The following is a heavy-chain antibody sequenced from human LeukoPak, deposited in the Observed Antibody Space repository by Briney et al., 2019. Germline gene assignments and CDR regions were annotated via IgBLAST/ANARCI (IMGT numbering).Heavy chain of an antibody. J-gene: IGHJ3*02. CDR2: IYPGDSGT. V-gene: IGHV5-51*01. CDR3: ARRVGDSSGYLDAFDI. D-gene: IGHD3-22*01. Sequence: GESLKISCKGSGYSFTSYWITWVRQMPGKGLEWMGIIYPGDSGTRYSPYFQGQVTISADKSISTAYLQWSSLKASDTAMYYCARRVGDSSGYLDAFDIWGQGTMVTVSS. CDR1: GYSFTSYW.